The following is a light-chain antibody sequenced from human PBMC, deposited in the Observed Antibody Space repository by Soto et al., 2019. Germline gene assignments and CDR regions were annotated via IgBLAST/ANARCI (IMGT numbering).Light chain of an antibody. CDR2: DSS. Sequence: EIVLTQFPATLSLSPGDGATLSCRASQSVSSYLAWYQQKRGQAPRLLIYDSSNRATGIPARFSGSGYGKDFTLTISRLEPEDFAVYYCLQYGESIQWTFGNGAKVDI. CDR3: LQYGESIQWT. V-gene: IGKV3-11*01. CDR1: QSVSSY. J-gene: IGKJ1*01.